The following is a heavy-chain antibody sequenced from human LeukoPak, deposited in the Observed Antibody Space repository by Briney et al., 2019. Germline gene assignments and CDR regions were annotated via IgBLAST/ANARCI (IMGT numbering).Heavy chain of an antibody. CDR3: ARDTATDLEYYFDY. V-gene: IGHV3-30*03. Sequence: GGSLRLSCAASGFTFSSYSMNWVRQAPGKGLEWVAVISYDGSNKYYADSVKGRFTISRDNSKNTLYLQMNSLRAEDTAVYYCARDTATDLEYYFDYWGQGTLVTVSS. J-gene: IGHJ4*02. CDR1: GFTFSSYS. D-gene: IGHD3-3*01. CDR2: ISYDGSNK.